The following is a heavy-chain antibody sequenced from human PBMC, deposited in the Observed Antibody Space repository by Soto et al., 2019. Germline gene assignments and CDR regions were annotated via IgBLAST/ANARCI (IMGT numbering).Heavy chain of an antibody. D-gene: IGHD2-21*02. CDR2: IKSKTDGGTT. J-gene: IGHJ4*02. V-gene: IGHV3-15*01. CDR3: TTDRHCNLVYC. Sequence: GGSLRLSCAASGFTLSNAWMCWVRLAPGKGLEWVGRIKSKTDGGTTDYAAPVKGRFTISRDDSKDTLYLQMNSLKTEDTALYYCTTDRHCNLVYCSGQGTLVPVSA. CDR1: GFTLSNAW.